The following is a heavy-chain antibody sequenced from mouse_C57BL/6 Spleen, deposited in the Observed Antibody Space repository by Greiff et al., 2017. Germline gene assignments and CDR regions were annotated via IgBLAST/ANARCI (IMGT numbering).Heavy chain of an antibody. CDR1: GYTFTDYN. CDR2: INPNNGVT. CDR3: ARGYDGYRNAMDY. V-gene: IGHV1-18*01. D-gene: IGHD2-3*01. J-gene: IGHJ4*01. Sequence: EVKLQESGPELVKPGASVKIPCKASGYTFTDYNMDWVKQSHGKSLEWIGDINPNNGVTIYNQKFKGKATLTVDKSSSTAYMELRSLTPEDTAVYYCARGYDGYRNAMDYWGQGTSVTVSS.